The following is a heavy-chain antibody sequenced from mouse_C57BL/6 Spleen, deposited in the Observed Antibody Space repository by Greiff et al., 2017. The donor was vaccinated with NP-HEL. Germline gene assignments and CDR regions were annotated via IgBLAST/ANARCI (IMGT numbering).Heavy chain of an antibody. D-gene: IGHD4-1*01. CDR3: ARKENWEGAMDY. V-gene: IGHV5-17*01. CDR2: ISSGSSTI. J-gene: IGHJ4*01. Sequence: DVHLVESGGGLVKPGGSLKLSCAASGFTFSDYGMHWVRQAPEKGLEWVAYISSGSSTIYYADTVKGRFTISRDNAKNTLFLQMTSLRSEDTAMYYCARKENWEGAMDYWGQGTSVTVSS. CDR1: GFTFSDYG.